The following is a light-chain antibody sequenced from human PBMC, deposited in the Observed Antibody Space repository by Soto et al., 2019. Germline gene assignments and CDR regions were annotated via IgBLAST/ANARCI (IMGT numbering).Light chain of an antibody. V-gene: IGKV1-5*03. Sequence: DIQMTQSPSTLSASVGDRVTITCRASQSVDVWLAWYQQKPGKAPNLLIYKASTLQSGVPSRFSGSGSGTEFTLTISGLRPDDFVTYYCQQYNGYSTFGQGTKVEIK. CDR1: QSVDVW. CDR3: QQYNGYST. J-gene: IGKJ1*01. CDR2: KAS.